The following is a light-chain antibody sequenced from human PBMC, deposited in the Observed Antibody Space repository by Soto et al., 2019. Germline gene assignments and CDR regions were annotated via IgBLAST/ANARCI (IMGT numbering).Light chain of an antibody. CDR1: SSNIGSNT. V-gene: IGLV1-44*01. CDR2: NNN. J-gene: IGLJ1*01. Sequence: QSVLTQPPSASGTPGQRVTISCSGSSSNIGSNTVNWYQQLPGTAPKLLIYNNNQRPSGVPDRFSGSKSGTSASLAISGLQSEDEAAYYCAAWDDSMNGLVFGTGTKLTAL. CDR3: AAWDDSMNGLV.